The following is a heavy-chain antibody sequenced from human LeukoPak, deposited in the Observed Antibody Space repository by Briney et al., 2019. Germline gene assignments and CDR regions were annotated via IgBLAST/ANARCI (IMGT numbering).Heavy chain of an antibody. D-gene: IGHD3-10*01. CDR1: GGSVSSGSYY. Sequence: PSETLSLTCTVSGGSVSSGSYYWSWIRQPPGKGLEWIGYIYYSGSTNYNPSPKSRVTISVDTSKNQFSLKLSSVTAADTAVYYCARGGSYLPLYYYYGMDVWGQGTTVTVSS. CDR2: IYYSGST. J-gene: IGHJ6*02. CDR3: ARGGSYLPLYYYYGMDV. V-gene: IGHV4-61*01.